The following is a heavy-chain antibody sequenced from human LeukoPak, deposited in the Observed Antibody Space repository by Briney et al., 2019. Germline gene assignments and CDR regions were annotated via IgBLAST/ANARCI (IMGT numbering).Heavy chain of an antibody. Sequence: ASVKVSCKASGYTFISYAMNWVRQAPGQGLEWMGWINTNTGNPTYAQGFTGRFVFSLDTSVSTAYLQISSLKAEDTAVYYCARGFEYSSSGHHYYYYYYMDVWGKGTTVTVSS. D-gene: IGHD6-6*01. CDR3: ARGFEYSSSGHHYYYYYYMDV. CDR1: GYTFISYA. J-gene: IGHJ6*03. CDR2: INTNTGNP. V-gene: IGHV7-4-1*02.